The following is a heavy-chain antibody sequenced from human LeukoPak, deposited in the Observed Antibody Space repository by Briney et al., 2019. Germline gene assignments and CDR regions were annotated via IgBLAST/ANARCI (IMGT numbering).Heavy chain of an antibody. Sequence: ASVKVSCKASGYTFTGYYMHWVRQAPGQGLEWMGWIDPNSGGTNYAQKFQGRVTMTRDTSISTAYMELSRLRSDDTAVYYCARGGHGDPPRIDYWGQGTLVTVSS. J-gene: IGHJ4*02. CDR2: IDPNSGGT. CDR1: GYTFTGYY. V-gene: IGHV1-2*02. D-gene: IGHD7-27*01. CDR3: ARGGHGDPPRIDY.